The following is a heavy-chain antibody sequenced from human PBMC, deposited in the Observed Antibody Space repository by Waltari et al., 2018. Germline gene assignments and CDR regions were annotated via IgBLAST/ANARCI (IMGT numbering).Heavy chain of an antibody. D-gene: IGHD2-2*01. J-gene: IGHJ6*02. V-gene: IGHV1-18*01. CDR1: GYTFINFG. Sequence: QVQLVQSGGEVKKPGASVKVSCKASGYTFINFGINWVRQAPGQGLEWMGWTSPHNGNTHYAQKVRGRLTMTTDTSTSTAYMELRSLRSDDTAVYYCARGGDSYCSSANCFLYYGLNLWGQGTTVTVSS. CDR3: ARGGDSYCSSANCFLYYGLNL. CDR2: TSPHNGNT.